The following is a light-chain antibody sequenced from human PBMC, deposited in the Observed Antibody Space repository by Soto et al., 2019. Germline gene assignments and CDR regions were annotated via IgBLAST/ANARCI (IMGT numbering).Light chain of an antibody. J-gene: IGKJ2*01. CDR3: QHYYTYPYT. Sequence: DIQMTQSPSTLSASVGGRVTISCRASQNINNLLAWYQQKPGKVPKLLIYKASNLESGVPSRFSGSGSGTDFTLTISSLQPDDFATYYCQHYYTYPYTFGQGTKLEIK. CDR2: KAS. V-gene: IGKV1-5*03. CDR1: QNINNL.